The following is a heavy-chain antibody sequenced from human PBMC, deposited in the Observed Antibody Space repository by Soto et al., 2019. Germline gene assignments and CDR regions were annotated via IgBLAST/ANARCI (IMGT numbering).Heavy chain of an antibody. CDR2: IWYDGSKE. Sequence: QVQLVESGGGVVQAGRSLRLSCAASGFTFRSYGMHWVRQAPGKGLEWVAIIWYDGSKEYYADSVKGRFTVSRDNSKRTVFLQLSSLRADDTAVYYCMRNALQIYADYVVSNSYFYYYYMDVWGKGTTVTVSS. CDR3: MRNALQIYADYVVSNSYFYYYYMDV. J-gene: IGHJ6*03. CDR1: GFTFRSYG. D-gene: IGHD4-17*01. V-gene: IGHV3-33*01.